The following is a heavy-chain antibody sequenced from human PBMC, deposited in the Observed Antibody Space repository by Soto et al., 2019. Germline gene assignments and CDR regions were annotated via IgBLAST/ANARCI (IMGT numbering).Heavy chain of an antibody. J-gene: IGHJ6*02. CDR2: ISAYNGNT. Sequence: GASVKVSCKASGYTFTSYGISWVRQAPGQGLEWMGWISAYNGNTNYAQKLQGRVTMTTDTSTSTAYMELRSLRSDDTAVYYCARVKGSQRYATTRPDYYYGMDVWGQGTTVTV. V-gene: IGHV1-18*01. CDR3: ARVKGSQRYATTRPDYYYGMDV. CDR1: GYTFTSYG. D-gene: IGHD5-12*01.